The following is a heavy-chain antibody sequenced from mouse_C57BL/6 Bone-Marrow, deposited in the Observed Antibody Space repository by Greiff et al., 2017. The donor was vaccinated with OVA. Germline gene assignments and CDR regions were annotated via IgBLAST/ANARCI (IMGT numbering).Heavy chain of an antibody. J-gene: IGHJ2*01. Sequence: QVQLQQSGAELVRPGASVTLSCKASGYTFTSYWITWVKQRPGQGLEWIGDIYPGSGSTNYNEKFKSKATLTVDTSSSTAYMQLSSLTSEDSAVYYCARLGGTRDYWGQGTTLTVSS. V-gene: IGHV1-55*01. CDR3: ARLGGTRDY. D-gene: IGHD3-3*01. CDR1: GYTFTSYW. CDR2: IYPGSGST.